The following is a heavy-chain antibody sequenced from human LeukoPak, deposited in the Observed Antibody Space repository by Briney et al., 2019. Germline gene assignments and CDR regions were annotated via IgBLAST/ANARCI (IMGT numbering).Heavy chain of an antibody. V-gene: IGHV3-23*01. J-gene: IGHJ6*02. Sequence: GGSLRLSCVASGFIFRDYAMGWVRQAPGKGLEWVSTISKSGDGMFYADSVKGRFTISRDNSKNTLNMHLNSLRAEDTAVYYCAKGDSSSYYYYGMDVWGQGTTVTVSS. CDR3: AKGDSSSYYYYGMDV. D-gene: IGHD6-13*01. CDR1: GFIFRDYA. CDR2: ISKSGDGM.